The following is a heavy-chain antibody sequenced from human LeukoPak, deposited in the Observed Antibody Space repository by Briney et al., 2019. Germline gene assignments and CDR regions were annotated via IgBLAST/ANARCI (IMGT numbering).Heavy chain of an antibody. CDR3: ARAWGYYDSSGYYNGLDY. J-gene: IGHJ4*02. V-gene: IGHV3-23*01. CDR2: ISGSGGST. CDR1: GFTFSSYA. D-gene: IGHD3-22*01. Sequence: GGSLRLSCAASGFTFSSYAMSWVRQAPGKGLEWVSAISGSGGSTYYADSVKGRFTISRDNSKNTLYLQMNSLRAEDTAVYYCARAWGYYDSSGYYNGLDYWGQGTLVTVSS.